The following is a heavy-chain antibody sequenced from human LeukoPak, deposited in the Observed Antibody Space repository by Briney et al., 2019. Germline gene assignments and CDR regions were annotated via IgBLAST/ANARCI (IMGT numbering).Heavy chain of an antibody. V-gene: IGHV4-4*02. J-gene: IGHJ4*02. Sequence: SETLSLTCAVSGGSITTSYWTWVRQPPGEGLEWSGEMYHSESANYNPSLKSRVTISVDKSKNQFSLRLNSVTAADPAVYYCAGRSGWWRIDQWGQGTLVTVSS. CDR3: AGRSGWWRIDQ. D-gene: IGHD6-19*01. CDR1: GGSITTSYW. CDR2: MYHSESA.